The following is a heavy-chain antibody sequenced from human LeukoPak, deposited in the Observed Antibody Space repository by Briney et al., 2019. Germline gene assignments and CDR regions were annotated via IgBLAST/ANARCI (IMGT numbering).Heavy chain of an antibody. CDR2: ISAYNGNT. V-gene: IGHV1-18*01. D-gene: IGHD5-18*01. Sequence: ASVKVSCKSSGYTFTSYGISWVRQAPGQGLAWMGWISAYNGNTNYAQKLQGRVTMTTDTSTSTAYMELRSLRSDDTAVYYCARELGDTAMAPYDYWGQGTLVTVSS. J-gene: IGHJ4*02. CDR1: GYTFTSYG. CDR3: ARELGDTAMAPYDY.